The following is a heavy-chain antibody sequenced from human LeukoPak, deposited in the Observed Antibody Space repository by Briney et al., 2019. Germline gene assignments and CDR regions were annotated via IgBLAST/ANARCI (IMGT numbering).Heavy chain of an antibody. CDR2: IYPGDSGS. J-gene: IGHJ4*02. Sequence: GGSLKISCQASGYSFTNYSSGWVRRMPGSGLEGLAFIYPGDSGSRYSPSFQGQGTISADKYINTADLQWSSLKASDTAMYYCARADTAMVFEYWGQGTLVTVSS. CDR1: GYSFTNYS. D-gene: IGHD5-18*01. V-gene: IGHV5-51*01. CDR3: ARADTAMVFEY.